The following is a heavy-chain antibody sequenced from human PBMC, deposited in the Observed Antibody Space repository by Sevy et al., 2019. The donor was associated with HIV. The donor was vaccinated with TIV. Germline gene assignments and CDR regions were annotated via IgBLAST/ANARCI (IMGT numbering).Heavy chain of an antibody. V-gene: IGHV4-38-2*01. CDR1: GYSISNGFY. CDR3: ARHAAFYYGSGSYLYYFDY. D-gene: IGHD3-10*01. CDR2: IYHNENT. J-gene: IGHJ4*02. Sequence: SETLSLTCAVSGYSISNGFYWGWVRQSPGRGLEWIGSIYHNENTYYNPSLKSRVSISVETSNHQFSLRLSSVTAADTAVYYCARHAAFYYGSGSYLYYFDYWGQGTLVTVSS.